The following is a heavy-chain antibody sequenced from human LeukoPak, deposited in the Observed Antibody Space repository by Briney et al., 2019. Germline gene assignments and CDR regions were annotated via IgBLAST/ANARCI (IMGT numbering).Heavy chain of an antibody. V-gene: IGHV4-59*01. CDR1: GGSISSYY. D-gene: IGHD5-24*01. Sequence: SETLSLTCTVSGGSISSYYWSWIRQPPGKGLEWIGYIYYSGSTNYNPSLKSRVTISVDTPKNQFSLKLSSVTAADTAVYYCARGGDGYNLSFDYWGQGTLVTVSS. CDR2: IYYSGST. J-gene: IGHJ4*02. CDR3: ARGGDGYNLSFDY.